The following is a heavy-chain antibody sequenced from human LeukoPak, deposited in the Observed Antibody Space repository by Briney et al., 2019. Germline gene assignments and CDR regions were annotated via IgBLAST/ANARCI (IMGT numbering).Heavy chain of an antibody. CDR1: GFTFSSYG. V-gene: IGHV3-33*01. D-gene: IGHD6-19*01. CDR3: ASSSGWSFDDDY. Sequence: PRGSLRLSCAASGFTFSSYGMHWVRQAPGKGLEWVAVIWYDGSNKYYADSVKGRFTISRDNSKNTLYLQMNSLRAEDTAVYYCASSSGWSFDDDYWGQGTLVTVSS. J-gene: IGHJ4*02. CDR2: IWYDGSNK.